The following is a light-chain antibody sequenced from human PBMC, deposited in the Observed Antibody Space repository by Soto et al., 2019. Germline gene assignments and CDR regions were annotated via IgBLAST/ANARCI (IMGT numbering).Light chain of an antibody. Sequence: EIVLTQSPGTLSLSPGERATLSCRASQRVSSSYLAWYHQKPGQAPRLLFYGASSRATGIPDRFSGSGSGTDFTLTISRLEPEDFAEYYGQQYGSSPYTFGQGTKLEI. CDR1: QRVSSSY. CDR3: QQYGSSPYT. CDR2: GAS. V-gene: IGKV3-20*01. J-gene: IGKJ2*01.